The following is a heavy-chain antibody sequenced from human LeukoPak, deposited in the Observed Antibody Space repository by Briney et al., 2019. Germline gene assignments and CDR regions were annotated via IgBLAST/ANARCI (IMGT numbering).Heavy chain of an antibody. Sequence: SVKVSCKASGGTFSSYAISWVRQAPGQGLERMGGIIPIFGTANYAQKFQGRVTITTDESTSTAYMELSSLRSEDTAVYYCARDHDTYYYDSSGSIYWGQGTLVTVSS. CDR3: ARDHDTYYYDSSGSIY. CDR1: GGTFSSYA. J-gene: IGHJ4*02. V-gene: IGHV1-69*05. D-gene: IGHD3-22*01. CDR2: IIPIFGTA.